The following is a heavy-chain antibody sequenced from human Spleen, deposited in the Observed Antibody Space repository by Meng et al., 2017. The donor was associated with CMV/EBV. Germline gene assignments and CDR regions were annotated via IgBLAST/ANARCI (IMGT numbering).Heavy chain of an antibody. CDR2: INHSGST. CDR3: ARRESHYGMDV. CDR1: GGSISSYY. J-gene: IGHJ6*02. V-gene: IGHV4-34*01. Sequence: SETLSLTCTVSGGSISSYYWSWIRQPPGKGLEWIGEINHSGSTNYNPSLKSRITISVDTSKNQFSLKLSSVTAADTAVYYCARRESHYGMDVWGQGTTVTVSS.